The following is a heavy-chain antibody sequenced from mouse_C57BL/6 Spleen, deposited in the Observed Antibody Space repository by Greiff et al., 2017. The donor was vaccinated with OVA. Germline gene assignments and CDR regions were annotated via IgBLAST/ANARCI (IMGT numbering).Heavy chain of an antibody. Sequence: EVQLVESGGDLVKPGGSLKLSCAASGFTFSSYGMSWVRQTPDKRLEWVATISSGGSYTYYPDSVKGRFTISRDNAKNTLYLQMSSLKSEDTAMYYCARRGYYLDVWGTGTTVTVSS. J-gene: IGHJ1*03. V-gene: IGHV5-6*01. CDR1: GFTFSSYG. CDR3: ARRGYYLDV. D-gene: IGHD2-2*01. CDR2: ISSGGSYT.